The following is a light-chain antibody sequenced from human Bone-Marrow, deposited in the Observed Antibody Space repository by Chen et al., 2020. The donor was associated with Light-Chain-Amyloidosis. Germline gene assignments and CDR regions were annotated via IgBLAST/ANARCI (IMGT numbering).Light chain of an antibody. J-gene: IGLJ3*02. CDR2: DDS. V-gene: IGLV3-21*02. CDR1: NIGSTS. Sequence: SYVLTQPSSVSVAPGQTATIACGGNNIGSTSVHWYQQTPGQAPLLVVYDDSDRPSGLPEGLSGSNSGNTATLTISRVEAGDEADYYGRVWDRRSDRPVFGGGTKLTVL. CDR3: RVWDRRSDRPV.